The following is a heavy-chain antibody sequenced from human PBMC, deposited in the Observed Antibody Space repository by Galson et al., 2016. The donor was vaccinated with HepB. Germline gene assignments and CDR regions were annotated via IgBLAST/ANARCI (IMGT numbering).Heavy chain of an antibody. CDR3: AKDKTELRYFDWQSFGALHM. Sequence: SLRLSCAVSRFTFGSYAMSWVRQAPGKGLEWVSSISDNAGSTYYADSVKGRFTISRDNSKNTLYLQMNSLRAEDTAVYYCAKDKTELRYFDWQSFGALHMWGQGTMVTVS. D-gene: IGHD3-9*01. J-gene: IGHJ3*02. CDR2: ISDNAGST. CDR1: RFTFGSYA. V-gene: IGHV3-23*01.